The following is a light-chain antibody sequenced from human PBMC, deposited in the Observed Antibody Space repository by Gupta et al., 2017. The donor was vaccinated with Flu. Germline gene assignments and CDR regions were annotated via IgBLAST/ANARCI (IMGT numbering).Light chain of an antibody. CDR1: NIGSKS. Sequence: GKTARITGGGNNIGSKSIHWYQQKPGQAPVLVVYDDSARPSGIPERFSGSYSGNTATLTISRVEAGDEADYYYHVWDSSSGNGVFGGGTKLTVL. CDR2: DDS. CDR3: HVWDSSSGNGV. V-gene: IGLV3-21*03. J-gene: IGLJ3*02.